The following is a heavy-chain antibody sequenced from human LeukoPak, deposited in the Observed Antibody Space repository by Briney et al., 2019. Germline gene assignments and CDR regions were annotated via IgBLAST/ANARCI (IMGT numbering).Heavy chain of an antibody. V-gene: IGHV3-30*18. D-gene: IGHD2-2*02. Sequence: QPGRSLRLSCAASGFTFSNHVMHWVRQAPAKGLEWVAFISYDGSNKYYADSVKGRFTISRDNSKNTLYLQMSSLRAEDTTVYYCAKDIGSSIPYYFDYWGQGTLVTVSS. CDR1: GFTFSNHV. CDR3: AKDIGSSIPYYFDY. CDR2: ISYDGSNK. J-gene: IGHJ4*02.